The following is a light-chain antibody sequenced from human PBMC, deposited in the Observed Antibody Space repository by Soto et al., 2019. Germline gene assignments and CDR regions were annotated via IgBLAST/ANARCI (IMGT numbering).Light chain of an antibody. V-gene: IGKV3-20*01. CDR1: QSVSSSY. CDR2: GAS. Sequence: EIVLMQSPGTLSLSPGERATLSCRASQSVSSSYLAWYQQKPGQAPRLLIYGASSRATGIPDRFSGSGSGTDFTLIISRLEPEDIALYYCQQYGSSPLTFGRGTKVEIK. J-gene: IGKJ4*01. CDR3: QQYGSSPLT.